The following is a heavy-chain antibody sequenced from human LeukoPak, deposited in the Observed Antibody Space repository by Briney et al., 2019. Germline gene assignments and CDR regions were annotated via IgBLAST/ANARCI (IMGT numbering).Heavy chain of an antibody. CDR3: ARGGPQGIKLSALDY. J-gene: IGHJ4*02. D-gene: IGHD1-1*01. V-gene: IGHV3-21*01. Sequence: PGGSLRLSCAASGVTFSSYSMNWVRQAPGKGGEGVSSISSSSSYISYADSVKGRFTISRDNAKNSLYLQMNSLRAEDTAVYYCARGGPQGIKLSALDYWGQGTLVTVSS. CDR2: ISSSSSYI. CDR1: GVTFSSYS.